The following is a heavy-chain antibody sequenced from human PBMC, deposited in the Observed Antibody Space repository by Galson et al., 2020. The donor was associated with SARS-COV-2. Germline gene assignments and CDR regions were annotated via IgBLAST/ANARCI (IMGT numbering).Heavy chain of an antibody. CDR2: IKQDGSEK. CDR1: RFTFSSYW. Sequence: GGSLRLSCAASRFTFSSYWMTWVRQAPGKGLEWVANIKQDGSEKYYVDSLKGRFTISRDNAKNSLYLQINSLRAEDTAVYYCARITIFGVIISGYIFDIWGQGTMVTVSS. D-gene: IGHD3-3*01. CDR3: ARITIFGVIISGYIFDI. V-gene: IGHV3-7*01. J-gene: IGHJ3*02.